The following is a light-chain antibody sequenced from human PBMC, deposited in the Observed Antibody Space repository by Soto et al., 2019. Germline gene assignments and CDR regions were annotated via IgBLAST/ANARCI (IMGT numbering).Light chain of an antibody. Sequence: QLVLTQSPSASASLGASVKLTCTLSSGHSSYAIAWHQQQPEKGPRYLMKLNSDGSHSKGDGIPDRFSGSSSGAERYLTISSLQSEDEADYYCQTWGTGIPWVFGGGTKLPS. CDR3: QTWGTGIPWV. CDR2: LNSDGSH. V-gene: IGLV4-69*01. CDR1: SGHSSYA. J-gene: IGLJ3*02.